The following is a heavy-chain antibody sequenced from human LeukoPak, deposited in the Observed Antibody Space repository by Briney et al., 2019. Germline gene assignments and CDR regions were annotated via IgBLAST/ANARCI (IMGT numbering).Heavy chain of an antibody. V-gene: IGHV1-2*02. D-gene: IGHD4-17*01. CDR1: GYTFTGYY. Sequence: GASVKVSCKASGYTFTGYYMHWVRQAPGQGLEWMGWINPNSGGTNYAQKFQGRVTMTRDTSISTAYMELSRLRSDDTAVYYCARVHGDYTYYYGMDVWGQGTTVTVSS. CDR3: ARVHGDYTYYYGMDV. CDR2: INPNSGGT. J-gene: IGHJ6*02.